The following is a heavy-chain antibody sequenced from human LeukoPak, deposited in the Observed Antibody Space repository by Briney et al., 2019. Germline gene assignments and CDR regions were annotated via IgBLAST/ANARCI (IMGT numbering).Heavy chain of an antibody. CDR3: ARLSGLRDY. V-gene: IGHV1-3*01. J-gene: IGHJ4*02. D-gene: IGHD2-21*01. Sequence: FQGRVTITRDTSASTAYMELSSLRSEDTAVYYCARLSGLRDYWGQGTLVTVSS.